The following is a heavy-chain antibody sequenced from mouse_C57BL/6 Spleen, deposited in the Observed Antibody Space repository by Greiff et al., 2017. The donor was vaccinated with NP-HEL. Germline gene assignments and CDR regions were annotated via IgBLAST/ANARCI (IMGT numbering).Heavy chain of an antibody. CDR2: IYPSDSAT. CDR3: ARGGSSFFDC. CDR1: GYTFTSYW. J-gene: IGHJ2*01. V-gene: IGHV1-61*01. Sequence: QVQLQQPGAELVRPGSSVKLSCKASGYTFTSYWMDWVKQRPGQGLEWIGNIYPSDSATHYNQKFKDKATLTVDNSSSTAYMQLSSLTSEDSAVYYCARGGSSFFDCWGQGTTLTVSS. D-gene: IGHD1-1*01.